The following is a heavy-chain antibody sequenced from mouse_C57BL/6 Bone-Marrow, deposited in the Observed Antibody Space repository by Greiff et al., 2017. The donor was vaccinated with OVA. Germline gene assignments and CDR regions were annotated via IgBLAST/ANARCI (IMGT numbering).Heavy chain of an antibody. CDR2: INPNNGGP. V-gene: IGHV1-22*01. D-gene: IGHD1-1*01. Sequence: VQLQQSGPELVKPGASVKMSCKASGYTFTDYNMHWVKQSHGQSLEWTGYINPNNGGPSSNQKFKGNATLTVNNSSCTPYKELRSWTSEDSAVYYCATISPYYYGSSHWYVDVWGTGTTVTVSS. J-gene: IGHJ1*03. CDR1: GYTFTDYN. CDR3: ATISPYYYGSSHWYVDV.